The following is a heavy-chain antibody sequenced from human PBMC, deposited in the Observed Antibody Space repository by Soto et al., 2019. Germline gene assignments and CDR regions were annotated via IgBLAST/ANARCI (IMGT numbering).Heavy chain of an antibody. CDR3: AKAFFQKLERLTWFDP. CDR2: ISGSGGST. D-gene: IGHD1-1*01. J-gene: IGHJ5*02. Sequence: EVQLLESGGGLVQPGGSLRLSCAASGFIFSSYAMSWVRQAPGKGLEWVSTISGSGGSTNYADSVKGRFTISRDNSKNTLYLQMKSLRAEDTAVYYCAKAFFQKLERLTWFDPWGQGTLVTVSS. CDR1: GFIFSSYA. V-gene: IGHV3-23*01.